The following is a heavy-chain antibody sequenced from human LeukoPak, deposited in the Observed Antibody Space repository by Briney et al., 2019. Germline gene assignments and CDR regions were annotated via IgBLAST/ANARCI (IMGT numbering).Heavy chain of an antibody. CDR1: GFTFSSYS. CDR2: ISSSSSTI. Sequence: PGGSLRLSCAASGFTFSSYSMNWVRQAPAKGLEWVSYISSSSSTIYYADSVKSRFTISRDNAKNSLYLQMNSLRAEDTAVYYCARTATSPFVYWGQGTLVTVSP. J-gene: IGHJ4*02. V-gene: IGHV3-48*01. CDR3: ARTATSPFVY.